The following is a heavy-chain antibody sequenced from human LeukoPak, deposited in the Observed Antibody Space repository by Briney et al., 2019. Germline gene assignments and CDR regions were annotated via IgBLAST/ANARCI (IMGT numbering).Heavy chain of an antibody. CDR3: ARAVWDSSGHLFDY. J-gene: IGHJ4*02. D-gene: IGHD3-22*01. V-gene: IGHV3-21*01. CDR2: ISGSSSYI. CDR1: GFTFSSYT. Sequence: PGGSLRLSCAASGFTFSSYTMNWARQAPGKGLEWVSSISGSSSYIYYADSVKGRFTISRDNAKNSLYLQMNSLRAEDTAVYYCARAVWDSSGHLFDYWGQGTLVTVSS.